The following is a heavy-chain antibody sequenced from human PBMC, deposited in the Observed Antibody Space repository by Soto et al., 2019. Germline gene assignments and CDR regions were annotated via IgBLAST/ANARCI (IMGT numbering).Heavy chain of an antibody. D-gene: IGHD2-21*02. CDR1: GFTFSSYS. J-gene: IGHJ4*02. CDR2: ISSSSSTI. Sequence: EVQLVESGGGLVQPGGSLRLSCAASGFTFSSYSMNWVRQAPGKGLEWVSYISSSSSTIYYADSVKGRFTISRDNAKNSLYLQMNSLRGEDTAVYYCASRAAYCGGDCYSDYWGQGTLVTVSS. V-gene: IGHV3-48*01. CDR3: ASRAAYCGGDCYSDY.